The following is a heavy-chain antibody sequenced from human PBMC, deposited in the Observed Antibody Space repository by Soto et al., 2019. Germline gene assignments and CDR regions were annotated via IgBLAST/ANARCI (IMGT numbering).Heavy chain of an antibody. J-gene: IGHJ5*02. CDR1: GFTFSSYA. V-gene: IGHV3-23*01. CDR3: AKFYGGNSAHTYTIDP. CDR2: ISGSGGST. Sequence: EVQLLESGGGLVQPGGSLRLSCAASGFTFSSYAMSWVRQAPGKGLEWVSTISGSGGSTHYADSVKGRFTISRDNSKTTLYLRMNSRRAEDTAVYYCAKFYGGNSAHTYTIDPWGQGTLVTVSS. D-gene: IGHD2-21*02.